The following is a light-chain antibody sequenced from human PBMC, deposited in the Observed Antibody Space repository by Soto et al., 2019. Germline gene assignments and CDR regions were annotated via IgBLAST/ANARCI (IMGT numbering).Light chain of an antibody. CDR2: DVS. CDR1: SSDVGGYNY. V-gene: IGLV2-14*01. CDR3: SSYTSSSPVV. J-gene: IGLJ2*01. Sequence: QSVLTQPASVSGSPGQSITISCTGTSSDVGGYNYVSWYQQHPGKAPKLMIYDVSNRPSGVSNRFSGSKSGNTASLTISGLQAEDGADYYCSSYTSSSPVVFGGGTKLTVL.